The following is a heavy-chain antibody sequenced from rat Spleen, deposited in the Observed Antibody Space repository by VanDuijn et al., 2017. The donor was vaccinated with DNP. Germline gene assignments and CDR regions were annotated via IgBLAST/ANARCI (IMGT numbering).Heavy chain of an antibody. V-gene: IGHV5S23*01. CDR2: INTGGGNT. CDR1: GFTFSDYY. D-gene: IGHD1-4*01. CDR3: STMLPGYNCFDY. J-gene: IGHJ2*01. Sequence: EVQLVESGGGLVQPGRSLKLSCAASGFTFSDYYMAWVRQIPTKGLEWVASINTGGGNTYYRDSVKGRFTISRDNAKSTLFLQMDSLRSEDTATYYCSTMLPGYNCFDYWGQGVMVTVSS.